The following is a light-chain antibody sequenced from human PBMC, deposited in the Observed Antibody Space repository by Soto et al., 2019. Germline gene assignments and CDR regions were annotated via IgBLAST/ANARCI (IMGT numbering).Light chain of an antibody. V-gene: IGKV1-39*01. CDR1: QPLNPH. Sequence: INQWPPSLSAYVGDRDNITSRARQPLNPHLFWYRQQPGKPPKLPIYAASSLQSGVPSRFSGSGSETEFTLSISSLQPEDFATDVCQQIDSAPLTVCG. CDR3: QQIDSAPLT. J-gene: IGKJ4*01. CDR2: AAS.